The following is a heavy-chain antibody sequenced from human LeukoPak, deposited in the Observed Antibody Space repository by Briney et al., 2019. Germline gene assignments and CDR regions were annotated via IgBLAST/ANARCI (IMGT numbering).Heavy chain of an antibody. CDR1: GFTFSRYS. D-gene: IGHD3-22*01. Sequence: GGSLRLSCVASGFTFSRYSMNWVRQAPGKGLEWLSFISSGSGTVHYADSVEGRFTISRDTAKNSLFLQMNSLRDEDTAVYYCAREALSGYCIDYWGQGTLVAVSS. J-gene: IGHJ4*02. CDR3: AREALSGYCIDY. CDR2: ISSGSGTV. V-gene: IGHV3-48*02.